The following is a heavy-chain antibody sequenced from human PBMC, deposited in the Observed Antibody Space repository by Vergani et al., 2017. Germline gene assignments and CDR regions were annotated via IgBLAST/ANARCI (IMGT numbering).Heavy chain of an antibody. CDR1: GFTVSSNY. CDR2: IYSGGST. D-gene: IGHD4-17*01. V-gene: IGHV3-53*04. CDR3: ARAGYGDYYYYYYGMDV. Sequence: EVQLVESGGGLVQPGGSLRLSCAASGFTVSSNYMSWVRQAPGKGLEWVSVIYSGGSTYYADSVKGRFTISRHNSKNTLYLQMNSLRAEDTAVYSCARAGYGDYYYYYYGMDVWGQGTTVTVSS. J-gene: IGHJ6*02.